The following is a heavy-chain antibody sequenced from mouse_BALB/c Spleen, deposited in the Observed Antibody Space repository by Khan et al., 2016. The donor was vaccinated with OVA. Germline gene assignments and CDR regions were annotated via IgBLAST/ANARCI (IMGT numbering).Heavy chain of an antibody. CDR2: ISPTSGYT. CDR1: GYTFTSYW. CDR3: ARDRIDD. V-gene: IGHV1-7*01. Sequence: QIQLVQSGAELAKPGASVKMSCKASGYTFTSYWMHWIKQRPGQGLEWIGYISPTSGYTDYNQKFKDKATLTADKSSSTAYMQLNSLTSDDSAVYYCARDRIDDWGEGTTLTVSS. J-gene: IGHJ2*01.